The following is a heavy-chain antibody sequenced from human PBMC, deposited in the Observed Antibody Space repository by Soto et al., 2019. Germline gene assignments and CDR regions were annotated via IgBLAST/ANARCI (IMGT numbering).Heavy chain of an antibody. Sequence: SETLSLTCTVSGGSISSGDYYWSWIRQPPGKGLEWIGYIYYSGSTYYYPSLKSRVTISVDTSKNQFSLKLSSVTAADTAVYYCARAGGYYDFWSGYPSYFDYWGQGTLVTVSS. CDR1: GGSISSGDYY. D-gene: IGHD3-3*01. CDR2: IYYSGST. CDR3: ARAGGYYDFWSGYPSYFDY. J-gene: IGHJ4*02. V-gene: IGHV4-30-4*01.